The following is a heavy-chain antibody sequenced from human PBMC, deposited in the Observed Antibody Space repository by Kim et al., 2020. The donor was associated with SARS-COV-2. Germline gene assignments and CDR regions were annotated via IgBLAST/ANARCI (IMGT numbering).Heavy chain of an antibody. CDR2: P. Sequence: PTYVQGFTGRFVFSLDTSVRTAYLQINSLEADDTAVYYCARHDPRQDLDHWGQGTLVTVSS. J-gene: IGHJ4*02. CDR3: ARHDPRQDLDH. V-gene: IGHV7-4-1*02.